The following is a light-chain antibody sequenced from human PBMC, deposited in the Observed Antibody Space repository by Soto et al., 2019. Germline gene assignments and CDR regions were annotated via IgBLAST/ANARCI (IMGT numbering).Light chain of an antibody. CDR3: QQYDDWPET. Sequence: EIVMTQSSATLSVSPVERATLSCRASQSINSDLAWYQQKPGQAPRFLIYGASTRATGIPARFSGRGSGTEFILTISSLQSEDFAVYYCQQYDDWPETFGQGTKVDIK. CDR2: GAS. CDR1: QSINSD. J-gene: IGKJ1*01. V-gene: IGKV3-15*01.